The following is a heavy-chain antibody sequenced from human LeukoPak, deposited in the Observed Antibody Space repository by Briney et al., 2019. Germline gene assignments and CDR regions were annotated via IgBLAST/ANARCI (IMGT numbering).Heavy chain of an antibody. CDR3: ARDPWVGSTTLH. D-gene: IGHD1-26*01. V-gene: IGHV3-66*02. CDR1: GFTVSSNY. CDR2: LYSDDSA. J-gene: IGHJ4*02. Sequence: GGSLRLSCAASGFTVSSNYMSWVRQAPGKGLEWVSLLYSDDSAYYPDSVKGRFTISRDNSKSTLYLQMDTLRAEDTAIYYCARDPWVGSTTLHWGQGILVTVSS.